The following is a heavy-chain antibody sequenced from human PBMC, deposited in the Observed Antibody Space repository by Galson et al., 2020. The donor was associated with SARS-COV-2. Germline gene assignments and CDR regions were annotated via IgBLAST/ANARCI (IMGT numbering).Heavy chain of an antibody. CDR1: GGSINSGDYY. CDR2: IYYSGST. CDR3: ARLLQTRQLVGAADN. D-gene: IGHD1-26*01. V-gene: IGHV4-31*03. Sequence: SETLSLTCTVSGGSINSGDYYWAWIRQFPGNGLEWIGYIYYSGSTYYNPSLKSRVAISIDTSKNHFSLRLTSVTAADTAVYYCARLLQTRQLVGAADNWGQGTLVTVSS. J-gene: IGHJ4*02.